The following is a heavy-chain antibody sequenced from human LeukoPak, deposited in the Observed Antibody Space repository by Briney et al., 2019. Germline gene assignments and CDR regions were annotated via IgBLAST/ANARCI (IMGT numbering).Heavy chain of an antibody. CDR2: IYYTGNT. J-gene: IGHJ5*01. CDR3: ARRRFGSPPGCFES. V-gene: IGHV4-59*01. D-gene: IGHD3-10*01. Sequence: SETLSLTCTVSADSLRDYYWNWIRQSPGKGLEWIGYIYYTGNTNYNPSLKSRVTLSVDTSSKQFSLQMTSVTAADTAVYFCARRRFGSPPGCFESWGQGTLVTVSP. CDR1: ADSLRDYY.